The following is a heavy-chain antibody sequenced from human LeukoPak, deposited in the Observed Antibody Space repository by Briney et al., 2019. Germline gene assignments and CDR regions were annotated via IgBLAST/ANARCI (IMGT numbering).Heavy chain of an antibody. Sequence: GGSLRLYCAASGFTFSSYSMNWVRQAPGKRLEWVSSISSSSSYIYYADSVKGRFTISRDNAKNSLYLQMNSLRAEDTAVYYCARDIAAAGILLYWGQGTLVTVSS. J-gene: IGHJ4*02. V-gene: IGHV3-21*01. CDR1: GFTFSSYS. D-gene: IGHD6-13*01. CDR2: ISSSSSYI. CDR3: ARDIAAAGILLY.